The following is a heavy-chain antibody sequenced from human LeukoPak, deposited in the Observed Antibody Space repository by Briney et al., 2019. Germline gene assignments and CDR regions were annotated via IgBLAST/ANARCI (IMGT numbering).Heavy chain of an antibody. J-gene: IGHJ4*02. D-gene: IGHD2/OR15-2a*01. V-gene: IGHV1-46*01. CDR3: ARRATSTFDY. CDR1: GYTFTSYY. CDR2: INPSGGST. Sequence: ASVKVSCKASGYTFTSYYMHWVRQAPGQGLEWVGIINPSGGSTSYAQKFQGRVTVTRDMSTSTVYMELSSLRSEDTAVYYCARRATSTFDYWGQGTLVTVSS.